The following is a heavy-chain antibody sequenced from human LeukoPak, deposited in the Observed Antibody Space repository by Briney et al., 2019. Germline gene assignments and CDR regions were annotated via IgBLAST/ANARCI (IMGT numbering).Heavy chain of an antibody. V-gene: IGHV3-7*01. D-gene: IGHD3-10*01. CDR3: AKDILVRGLINYGFEI. CDR1: GFTFSSYW. Sequence: PGGSLRLSCAASGFTFSSYWMIWVRQAPGKGLEWVANIKQDGSEKYYVDSVKGRFTISRDNSKSTLYLQVNTLRAEDTAVYFCAKDILVRGLINYGFEIWGQGTMVTVSS. CDR2: IKQDGSEK. J-gene: IGHJ3*02.